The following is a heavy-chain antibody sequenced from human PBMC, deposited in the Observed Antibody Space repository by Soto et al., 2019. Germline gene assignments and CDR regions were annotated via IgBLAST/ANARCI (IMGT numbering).Heavy chain of an antibody. D-gene: IGHD3-3*01. Sequence: SETLSLTCTVSGGSISSGGYYWNWIRQHPGKGLEWIGYIYYSGSTNYNPSLKSRVTISVDTSKNQFSLKLSSVTAADTAVYYCAVSPYYDFWSGYCPFDYWGQGTLVTVSS. CDR1: GGSISSGGYY. CDR3: AVSPYYDFWSGYCPFDY. V-gene: IGHV4-61*08. CDR2: IYYSGST. J-gene: IGHJ4*02.